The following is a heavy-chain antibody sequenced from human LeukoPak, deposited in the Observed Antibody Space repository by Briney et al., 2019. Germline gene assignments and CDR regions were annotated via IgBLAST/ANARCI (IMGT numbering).Heavy chain of an antibody. CDR3: ARDPTRRFDL. Sequence: PGWSVRLSCATSGFTFSSYWMTWVRQAPGKGLEWVASIVEDGSETYYLDSVKGRFTFSRDNAKNSLYLQMNSLRGEDTAVYYCARDPTRRFDLWGQGTLVTVSS. V-gene: IGHV3-7*01. CDR1: GFTFSSYW. J-gene: IGHJ4*02. CDR2: IVEDGSET.